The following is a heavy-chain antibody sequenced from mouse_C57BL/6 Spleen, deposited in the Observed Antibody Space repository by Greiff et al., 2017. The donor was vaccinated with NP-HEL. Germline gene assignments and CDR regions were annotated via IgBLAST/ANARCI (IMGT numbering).Heavy chain of an antibody. J-gene: IGHJ4*01. Sequence: EVQLQQSGPVLVKPGASVKMSCKASGYTFTDYYMNWVKQSHGKSLEWIGVINPYNGGTSYNQKFKGKATLTVDKSSSTAYMELNSLTSEDSAVYYCAKFITTYGDYWGQGTSVTVSS. V-gene: IGHV1-19*01. D-gene: IGHD1-1*01. CDR2: INPYNGGT. CDR3: AKFITTYGDY. CDR1: GYTFTDYY.